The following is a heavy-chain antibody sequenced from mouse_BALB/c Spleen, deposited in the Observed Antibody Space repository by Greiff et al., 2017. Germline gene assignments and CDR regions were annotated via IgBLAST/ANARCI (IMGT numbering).Heavy chain of an antibody. J-gene: IGHJ4*01. V-gene: IGHV1-69*02. CDR1: GYTFTSYW. Sequence: QVQLQQPGAELVKPGASVKLSCKASGYTFTSYWMHWVKQRPGQGLEWIGEIDPSDSYTNYNQKFKGKATLTVDKSSSTAYMQLSSLTSEDSAVYYCYYGSSYAMDYWGQGTSGTVSS. D-gene: IGHD1-1*01. CDR2: IDPSDSYT. CDR3: YYGSSYAMDY.